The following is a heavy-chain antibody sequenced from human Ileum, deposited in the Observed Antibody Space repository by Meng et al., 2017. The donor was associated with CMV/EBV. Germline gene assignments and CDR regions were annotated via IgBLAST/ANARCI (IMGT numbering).Heavy chain of an antibody. CDR2: IYSGGST. D-gene: IGHD3-10*01. J-gene: IGHJ4*02. V-gene: IGHV3-53*01. Sequence: GESLKISCAASGFTVSSNYMSWVRQAPGKGLEWVSVIYSGGSTYYADSVKGRFTISRDNAKNSLYLQMNSLRAEDTAVYYCARDPHFGALDYWGQGTLVTVSS. CDR1: GFTVSSNY. CDR3: ARDPHFGALDY.